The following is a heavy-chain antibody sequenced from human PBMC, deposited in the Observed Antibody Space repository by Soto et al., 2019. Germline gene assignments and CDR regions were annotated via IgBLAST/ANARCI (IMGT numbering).Heavy chain of an antibody. D-gene: IGHD3-9*01. V-gene: IGHV4-61*01. CDR1: GVSVSSANHC. Sequence: SETLSLTCTFYGVSVSSANHCWSWVLQPPGKGLECLGYIYYTCSASCSPSLQSRVTMSIDTSKNQFSLKLSSVTAADTAVYYCVRDGGRDFDWPPGAFDVWGQGTMVTVSS. J-gene: IGHJ3*01. CDR3: VRDGGRDFDWPPGAFDV. CDR2: IYYTCSA.